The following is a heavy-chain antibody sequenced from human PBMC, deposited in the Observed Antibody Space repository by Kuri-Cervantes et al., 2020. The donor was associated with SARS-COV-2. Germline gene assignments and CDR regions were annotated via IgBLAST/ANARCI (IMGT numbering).Heavy chain of an antibody. D-gene: IGHD3-3*01. CDR2: ISSSGTTT. V-gene: IGHV3-11*04. CDR1: GFTFSDYY. CDR3: ARAGERYYDFWSGHLPNDAVDV. J-gene: IGHJ3*01. Sequence: GESLKISCAASGFTFSDYYMHWIRQAPGKGLEWVSYISSSGTTTYYADSVKGRFTISGDNAKKSLYVQMNSLRAVDTAVYYCARAGERYYDFWSGHLPNDAVDVWGRGTMVTVSS.